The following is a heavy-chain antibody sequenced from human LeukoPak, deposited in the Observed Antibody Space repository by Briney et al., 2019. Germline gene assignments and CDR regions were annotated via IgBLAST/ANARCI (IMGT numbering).Heavy chain of an antibody. CDR2: ISGSGGST. CDR1: GFTVSSNY. CDR3: AKGSADYYGSGSYYIG. D-gene: IGHD3-10*01. J-gene: IGHJ4*02. V-gene: IGHV3-23*01. Sequence: GGSLRLSCAASGFTVSSNYMSWVRQAPGKGLEWVSAISGSGGSTYYADSVKGRFTISRDNSKNTLYLQMNSLRAEDTAVYYCAKGSADYYGSGSYYIGWGQGTLVTVSS.